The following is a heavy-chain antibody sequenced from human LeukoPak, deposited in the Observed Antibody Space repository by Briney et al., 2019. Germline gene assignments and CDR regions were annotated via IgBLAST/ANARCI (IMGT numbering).Heavy chain of an antibody. D-gene: IGHD3-22*01. CDR3: ARDLMRDSSGYYYYYYYMDV. V-gene: IGHV1-18*01. CDR1: GYTFTSYG. Sequence: GASVKVSCKASGYTFTSYGISWVRQAPGQGLEWMGWISAYNGNTNYAQKLQGRVTMTTDTSTSTAYMELRSLRSDDTAVYYSARDLMRDSSGYYYYYYYMDVWGKGTTVTVSS. CDR2: ISAYNGNT. J-gene: IGHJ6*03.